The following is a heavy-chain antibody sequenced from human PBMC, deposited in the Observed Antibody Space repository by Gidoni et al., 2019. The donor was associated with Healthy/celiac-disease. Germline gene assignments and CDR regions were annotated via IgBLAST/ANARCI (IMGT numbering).Heavy chain of an antibody. CDR3: ARGSGWYGIHYYYGMDV. J-gene: IGHJ6*02. D-gene: IGHD6-19*01. Sequence: QLQLVQSGAELKQPGASVKVSCKASGYTFPSYGTSWVRQATGQGLEWMGWISAYNGNPNYAQKLQGRVTMTTDTSTSTAYMKLRSLRSDDTAVYYCARGSGWYGIHYYYGMDVWGQGTTVTVSS. CDR1: GYTFPSYG. V-gene: IGHV1-18*01. CDR2: ISAYNGNP.